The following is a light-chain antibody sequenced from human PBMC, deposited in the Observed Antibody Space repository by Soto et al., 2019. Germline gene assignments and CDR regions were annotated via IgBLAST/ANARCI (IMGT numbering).Light chain of an antibody. CDR2: DAS. CDR3: QQYKTYYT. Sequence: DIQMTQSPSTLSASVGDRVTITCRASQSISTWLAWYQQKPGKAPNLLIYDASTLQSGVPSRFSGSGSGTEFTLTISSLQPDDFATYYCQQYKTYYTFGQGTKLEIK. CDR1: QSISTW. V-gene: IGKV1-5*01. J-gene: IGKJ2*01.